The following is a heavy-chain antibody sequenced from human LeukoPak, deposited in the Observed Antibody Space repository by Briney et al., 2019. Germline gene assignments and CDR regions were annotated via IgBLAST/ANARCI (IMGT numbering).Heavy chain of an antibody. J-gene: IGHJ4*02. D-gene: IGHD3-22*01. CDR1: GFTFSSYA. V-gene: IGHV3-20*04. Sequence: GGSLRLSCAASGFTFSSYAMHWVRQAPGKGLEWVSGINWNGGSTGYADSVKGRFTISRDNAKNSLYLQMNSLRAEDTAVYYCARDLFDYYDSSGYHDYWGQGTLVTVSS. CDR2: INWNGGST. CDR3: ARDLFDYYDSSGYHDY.